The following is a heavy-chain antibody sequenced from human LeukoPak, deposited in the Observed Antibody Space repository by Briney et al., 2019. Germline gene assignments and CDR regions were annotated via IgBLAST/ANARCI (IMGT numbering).Heavy chain of an antibody. J-gene: IGHJ3*02. V-gene: IGHV3-23*01. CDR1: GFNFNYYA. Sequence: GGSLKLSCAASGFNFNYYAMTWVRQAPGKGLEWVSAISGSGGSTYYADSVKGRFTISRDNSKNTLYLQMNSLRAEDTAVYYCAKAKITHDAFDIWGQGTMVTVSS. CDR2: ISGSGGST. CDR3: AKAKITHDAFDI.